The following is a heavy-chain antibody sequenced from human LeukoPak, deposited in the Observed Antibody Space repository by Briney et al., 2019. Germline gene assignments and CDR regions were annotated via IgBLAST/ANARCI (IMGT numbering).Heavy chain of an antibody. J-gene: IGHJ4*02. CDR3: ARDRGWGIDY. D-gene: IGHD3-16*01. V-gene: IGHV4-39*07. CDR1: GGSISSSSYY. Sequence: PSETLSLTCTVSGGSISSSSYYWGWIRQPPGKGLEWIGSIYYSGSTYYNPSLKSRVTISVDTSKNQFSLKLSSVTAADTAVYYCARDRGWGIDYWGQGTLVTVSS. CDR2: IYYSGST.